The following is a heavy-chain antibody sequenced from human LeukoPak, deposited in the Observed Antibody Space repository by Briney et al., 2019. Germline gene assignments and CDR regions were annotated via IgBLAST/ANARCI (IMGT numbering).Heavy chain of an antibody. CDR3: AKVPFVVVTAIPPDY. J-gene: IGHJ4*02. V-gene: IGHV3-30-3*01. Sequence: GWSLRLSCAASGFTFSSYAMHWVRQAPGKGLEWVAVISYDGSNKYYADSVKGRFTISRDNSKNTLYLQMNSLRAEDTAVYYCAKVPFVVVTAIPPDYWGQGTLVTVSS. CDR1: GFTFSSYA. CDR2: ISYDGSNK. D-gene: IGHD2-21*02.